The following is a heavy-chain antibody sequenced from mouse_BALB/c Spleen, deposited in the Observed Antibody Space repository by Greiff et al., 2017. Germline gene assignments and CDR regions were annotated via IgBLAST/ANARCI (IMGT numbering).Heavy chain of an antibody. D-gene: IGHD1-1*01. CDR2: ISSGSSTI. V-gene: IGHV5-17*02. CDR1: GFTFSSFG. CDR3: ARSKNYYGSSPFDY. Sequence: EVKLVESGGGLVQPGGSRKLSCAASGFTFSSFGMHWVRQAPEKGLEWVAYISSGSSTIYYADTVKGRFTISRDNPKNTLFLQMTSLRSEDTAMYYCARSKNYYGSSPFDYWGQGTTLTVSS. J-gene: IGHJ2*01.